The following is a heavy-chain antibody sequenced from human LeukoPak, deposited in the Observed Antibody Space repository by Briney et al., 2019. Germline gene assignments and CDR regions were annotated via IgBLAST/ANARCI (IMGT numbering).Heavy chain of an antibody. CDR1: GGTFSSYA. CDR3: ARDPPYYYDSSEPFDY. V-gene: IGHV1-69*04. CDR2: IIPILGIA. Sequence: ASVKVSCKASGGTFSSYAISWVRQAPGQGLEWMGMIIPILGIANYAQKFQGRVTITADKSTSTAYMELSSLRSEDTAVYYCARDPPYYYDSSEPFDYWGQGTLVTVSS. D-gene: IGHD3-22*01. J-gene: IGHJ4*02.